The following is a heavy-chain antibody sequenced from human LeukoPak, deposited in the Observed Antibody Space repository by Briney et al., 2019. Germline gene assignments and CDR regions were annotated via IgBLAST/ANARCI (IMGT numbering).Heavy chain of an antibody. CDR3: ARDRSEWLLGNYYGMDV. CDR1: GYTFTSYY. D-gene: IGHD3-3*01. Sequence: ASVKVSCKASGYTFTSYYMHWVRQALGQGLEWMGIINPSGGSTSYAQKFQGRVTMTRDTSTSTVYMELSSLRSEDTAVYYCARDRSEWLLGNYYGMDVWGQGTTVTVSS. V-gene: IGHV1-46*01. J-gene: IGHJ6*01. CDR2: INPSGGST.